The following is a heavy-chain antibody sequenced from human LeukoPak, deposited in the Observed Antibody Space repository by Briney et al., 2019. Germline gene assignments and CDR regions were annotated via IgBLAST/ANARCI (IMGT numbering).Heavy chain of an antibody. Sequence: SETLSLTCAVYGGSFSGYYWSWIRQPPGKGLEWIGEINHSGSTNYNPSLKSRVTISVDTSKNQFSLKLSSVTAADTAVYYCARGQPYYFDYWGQGTLVTVSS. CDR1: GGSFSGYY. CDR3: ARGQPYYFDY. CDR2: INHSGST. V-gene: IGHV4-34*01. J-gene: IGHJ4*02.